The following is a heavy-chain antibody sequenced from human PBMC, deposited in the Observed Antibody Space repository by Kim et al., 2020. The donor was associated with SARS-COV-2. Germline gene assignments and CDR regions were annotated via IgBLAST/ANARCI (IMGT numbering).Heavy chain of an antibody. CDR3: ARHGAYITIFGVVISYFDY. Sequence: SETLSLTCTVSGGSISSSSYYWGWIRQPPGKGLEWIGSIYYSGSTYYNPSLKSRVTISVDTSKNQFSLKLSSVTAADTAVYYCARHGAYITIFGVVISYFDYWGQGTLVTVSS. CDR1: GGSISSSSYY. CDR2: IYYSGST. V-gene: IGHV4-39*01. D-gene: IGHD3-3*01. J-gene: IGHJ4*02.